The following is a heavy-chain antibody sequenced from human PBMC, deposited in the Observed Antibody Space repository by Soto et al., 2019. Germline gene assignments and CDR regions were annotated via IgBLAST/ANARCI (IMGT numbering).Heavy chain of an antibody. D-gene: IGHD1-26*01. CDR2: IHHRGST. CDR3: AREVGATARAFDY. J-gene: IGHJ4*02. CDR1: GYSISNGYF. V-gene: IGHV4-38-2*02. Sequence: PSETLSLTCAVSGYSISNGYFWGWIRQPPGKGLEWIGSIHHRGSTYYNPSLKSRLTISADTSKNHFSLKLSSVTAADTAVYFCAREVGATARAFDYWGQGSLVTVSS.